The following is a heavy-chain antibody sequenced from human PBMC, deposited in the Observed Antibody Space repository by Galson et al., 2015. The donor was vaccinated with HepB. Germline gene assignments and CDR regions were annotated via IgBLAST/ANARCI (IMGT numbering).Heavy chain of an antibody. CDR1: GYSFSTYW. CDR3: ARRSYNAFDI. CDR2: IHPVDSDT. D-gene: IGHD4-11*01. J-gene: IGHJ3*02. Sequence: QSGAEVKKPGESLKISCKGSGYSFSTYWIAWVRQMPGKGLEWMGIIHPVDSDTRYSPSFQGQVTISSDKSITTAYLQWSSLKASDTAMYYCARRSYNAFDIWGQGTMVTVSS. V-gene: IGHV5-51*01.